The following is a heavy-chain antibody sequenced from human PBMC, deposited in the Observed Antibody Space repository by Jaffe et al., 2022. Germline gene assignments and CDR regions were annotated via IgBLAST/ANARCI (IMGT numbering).Heavy chain of an antibody. CDR3: ARDPGGVYDYVWGSYRYRGVFDY. V-gene: IGHV4-59*01. CDR1: GGSISSYY. D-gene: IGHD3-16*02. CDR2: IYYSGST. Sequence: QVQLQESGPGLVKPSETLSLTCTVSGGSISSYYWSWIRQPPGKGLEWIGYIYYSGSTNYNPSLKSRVTISVDTSKNQFSLKLSSVTAADTAVYYCARDPGGVYDYVWGSYRYRGVFDYWGQGTLVTVSS. J-gene: IGHJ4*02.